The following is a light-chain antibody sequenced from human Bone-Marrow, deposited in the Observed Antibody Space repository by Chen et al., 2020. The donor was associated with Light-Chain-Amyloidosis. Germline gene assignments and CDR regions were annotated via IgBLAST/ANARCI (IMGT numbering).Light chain of an antibody. CDR1: DLPTKY. V-gene: IGLV3-25*03. J-gene: IGLJ2*01. CDR2: RDT. Sequence: STEPTQPPSVSVFPGQTARITCSGDDLPTKYAYWYQQKPGQAPVLVIHRDTERPSGISERFSGSSSGTTATLTISGVQAEDEADYHCQSADSSGTYEVIFGGGTKLTVL. CDR3: QSADSSGTYEVI.